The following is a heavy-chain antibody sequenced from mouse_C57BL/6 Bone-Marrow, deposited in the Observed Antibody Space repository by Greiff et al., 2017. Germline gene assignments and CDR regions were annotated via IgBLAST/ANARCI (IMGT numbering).Heavy chain of an antibody. Sequence: DVQLVESGGGLVQPGGSLKLSCAASGFTFSDYYMYWVRQTPEKRLEWVAYISNGGGSTYYPDTVKGRFTISRDNAKNTLYLQMSRLKSEDTAMYYCARHGATVVATDWYFDVWGTGTTVTVSS. V-gene: IGHV5-12*01. D-gene: IGHD1-1*01. CDR3: ARHGATVVATDWYFDV. CDR1: GFTFSDYY. CDR2: ISNGGGST. J-gene: IGHJ1*03.